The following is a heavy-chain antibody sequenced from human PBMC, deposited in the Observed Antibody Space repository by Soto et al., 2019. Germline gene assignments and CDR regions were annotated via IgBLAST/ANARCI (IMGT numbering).Heavy chain of an antibody. Sequence: PGGSLRLSCAASGFTFSSYGMHWVRQAPGKGLEWVAVISYDGSNKYYADSVKGRFTISRDNSKNTLYLQMNSLRAEDTAVYYCAKDYDILTGDPPLDYWGQGTLVTVSS. CDR1: GFTFSSYG. CDR3: AKDYDILTGDPPLDY. D-gene: IGHD3-9*01. CDR2: ISYDGSNK. V-gene: IGHV3-30*18. J-gene: IGHJ4*02.